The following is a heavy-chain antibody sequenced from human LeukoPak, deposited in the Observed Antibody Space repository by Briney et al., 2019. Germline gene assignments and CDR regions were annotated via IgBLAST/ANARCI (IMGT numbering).Heavy chain of an antibody. CDR3: ARGGGDNSGYYEYFPH. J-gene: IGHJ1*01. CDR1: GYTFTSYG. Sequence: ASVKVSCKASGYTFTSYGISWVRQAPGQGLEWMGGIIPIFGRPNYAQKFQGKVTITADESTSTAYLELSSLRSEDTAVYYCARGGGDNSGYYEYFPHWGQGTLVIVSS. V-gene: IGHV1-69*13. D-gene: IGHD3-22*01. CDR2: IIPIFGRP.